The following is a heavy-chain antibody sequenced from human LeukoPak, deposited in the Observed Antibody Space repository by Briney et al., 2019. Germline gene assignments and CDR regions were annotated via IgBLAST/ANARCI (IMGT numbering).Heavy chain of an antibody. V-gene: IGHV3-7*01. CDR3: ARRFLDTNP. J-gene: IGHJ5*02. Sequence: GGSLRLSCVASGFSFTTYWMGWVRQAPGKGLEWVANIKQDGTEKYYVDSVKGRFTISRDNAKNTLYLQMNRLRAEDTAVYYCARRFLDTNPWGQGTLVTVSS. D-gene: IGHD3-10*01. CDR1: GFSFTTYW. CDR2: IKQDGTEK.